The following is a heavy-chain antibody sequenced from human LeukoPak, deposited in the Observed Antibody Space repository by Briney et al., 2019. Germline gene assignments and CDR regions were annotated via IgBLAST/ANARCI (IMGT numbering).Heavy chain of an antibody. Sequence: GRSLRLSCAASGFTFSSYGIHWVRQAPGKGLEWVAVILYDGSDKYYADSVKGRFTISRDNSKNTLYLQMNSLRAEDTAVYYCAKDQVPGDYSYKLPYWGQGTLVTVSS. CDR3: AKDQVPGDYSYKLPY. J-gene: IGHJ4*02. CDR1: GFTFSSYG. V-gene: IGHV3-30*18. D-gene: IGHD4-17*01. CDR2: ILYDGSDK.